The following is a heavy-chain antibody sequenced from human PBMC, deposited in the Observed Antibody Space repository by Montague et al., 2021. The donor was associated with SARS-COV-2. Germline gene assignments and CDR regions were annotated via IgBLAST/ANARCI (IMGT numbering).Heavy chain of an antibody. D-gene: IGHD6-19*01. CDR1: GDSVSVISLH. Sequence: CAISGDSVSVISLHWGSLRQPLPSRLERLGRIYYIYKWYSDYAPSVRGRLTVNPVASKNEFSLDLNYVPPEDTAVYSCVRYSGWFYFDFWGQGTLVTFSS. J-gene: IGHJ4*02. CDR2: IYYIYKWYS. CDR3: VRYSGWFYFDF. V-gene: IGHV6-1*01.